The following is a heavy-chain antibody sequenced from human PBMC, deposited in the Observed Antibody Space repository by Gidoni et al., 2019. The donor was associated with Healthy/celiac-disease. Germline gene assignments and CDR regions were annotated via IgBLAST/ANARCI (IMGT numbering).Heavy chain of an antibody. CDR1: GSPSSAYY. V-gene: IGHV3-11*01. CDR3: ARAAPYCSSTSCYTRENAFDI. Sequence: QVHLVESGGGWVKPGGSLRPPCAASGSPSSAYYLSWIRQAPGKGLEWVSYISSSGSTIYYADSVKGRFTISRDNAKNSLYLQMNSLRAEDTAVYYCARAAPYCSSTSCYTRENAFDIWGQGTMVTVSS. CDR2: ISSSGSTI. D-gene: IGHD2-2*02. J-gene: IGHJ3*02.